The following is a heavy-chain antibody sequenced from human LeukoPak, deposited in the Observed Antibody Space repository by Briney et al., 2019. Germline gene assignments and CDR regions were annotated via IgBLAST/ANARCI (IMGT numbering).Heavy chain of an antibody. V-gene: IGHV3-66*01. CDR3: ARGTMDYNYFDY. D-gene: IGHD3-10*01. CDR2: IYSGGST. CDR1: GFTVSSNY. Sequence: GGSLRLSCAASGFTVSSNYMSWVRQAPGKGLEWVSVIYSGGSTYYADSVKGRFTISRDNSKNTLYLQMNSLRAEDTAVYYCARGTMDYNYFDYWGQGTLVTVSS. J-gene: IGHJ4*02.